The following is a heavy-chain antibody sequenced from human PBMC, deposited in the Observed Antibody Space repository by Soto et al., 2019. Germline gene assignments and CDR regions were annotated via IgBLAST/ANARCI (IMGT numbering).Heavy chain of an antibody. V-gene: IGHV3-30*19. CDR1: GFTCRNYG. J-gene: IGHJ6*02. D-gene: IGHD2-8*01. CDR2: ISYDGDNK. Sequence: GGLRVTSTPSGFTCRNYGLHWVRQAPGKGLEWVALISYDGDNKYYTDSARGRFTVSRDNFKNTLFLQMDSLRPEDTAAYYCVKKIMGYAANSDAMDVWGQGTTVTVSS. CDR3: VKKIMGYAANSDAMDV.